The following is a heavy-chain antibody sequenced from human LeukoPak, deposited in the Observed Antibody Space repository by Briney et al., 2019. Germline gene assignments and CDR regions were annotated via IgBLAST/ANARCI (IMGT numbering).Heavy chain of an antibody. CDR3: AKDLGYCSSTSCYANGFDI. CDR2: VSWNSGDI. V-gene: IGHV3-9*01. D-gene: IGHD2-2*01. CDR1: GFTFDDYA. Sequence: GGSLRPSCAASGFTFDDYAMHWVRQAPGKGLEWVSGVSWNSGDIDYADSVKGRFTISRDNAKNSLYLQMNSLRVEDTALYYCAKDLGYCSSTSCYANGFDIWGQGTMVTVSS. J-gene: IGHJ3*02.